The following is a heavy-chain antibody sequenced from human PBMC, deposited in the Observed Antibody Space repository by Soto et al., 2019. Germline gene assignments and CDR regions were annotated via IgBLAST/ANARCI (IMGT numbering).Heavy chain of an antibody. V-gene: IGHV3-30*03. J-gene: IGHJ4*02. CDR2: ISYDGSNK. CDR3: ARTYFYDSSGFYY. CDR1: GFTFSSYG. D-gene: IGHD3-22*01. Sequence: QVQLVESGGGVVQPGRSLRLSCAASGFTFSSYGMHWVRQAPGKGLEWVAVISYDGSNKYYADSVKGRFTISRDNSKNTLYLQMNSLRAEDTAVYYCARTYFYDSSGFYYWRQGTLLTVSS.